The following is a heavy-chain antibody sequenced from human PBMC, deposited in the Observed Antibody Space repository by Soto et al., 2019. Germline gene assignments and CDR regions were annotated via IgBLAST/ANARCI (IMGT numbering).Heavy chain of an antibody. CDR2: INAGNGNT. V-gene: IGHV1-3*01. J-gene: IGHJ6*02. Sequence: ASVKVSCKASGYTFTSYAMHWVRQAPGQRLEWMGWINAGNGNTKYSQKFQGRVTITRDTSASTAYMELSSLRSEDTAVYYCARSALWFGELLPDYYYYYGMDVWGQGTTDTVSS. D-gene: IGHD3-10*01. CDR1: GYTFTSYA. CDR3: ARSALWFGELLPDYYYYYGMDV.